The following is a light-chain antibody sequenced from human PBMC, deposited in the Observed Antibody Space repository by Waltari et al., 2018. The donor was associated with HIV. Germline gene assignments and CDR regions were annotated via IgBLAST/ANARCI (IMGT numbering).Light chain of an antibody. CDR1: QGISGS. Sequence: DIQMTQSPSSLSASVGDRVTITCRASQGISGSLNWYQQKPGKAPHLLLYAASSLQSGVPSRFSGSGSGTDFTLTFSSLQAEDFATYYCQQRGTFGQGTKVEVK. CDR2: AAS. J-gene: IGKJ1*01. V-gene: IGKV1-39*01. CDR3: QQRGT.